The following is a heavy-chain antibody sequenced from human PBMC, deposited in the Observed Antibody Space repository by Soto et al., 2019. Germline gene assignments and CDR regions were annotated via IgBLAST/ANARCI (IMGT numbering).Heavy chain of an antibody. J-gene: IGHJ4*02. CDR2: ISWHGASI. CDR3: VKDYRNYVGPFDY. CDR1: GFTFDDFA. D-gene: IGHD4-4*01. V-gene: IGHV3-9*01. Sequence: EVQLVESGGGLVQPGRSLRLSCAASGFTFDDFAMHWVRQAPGKGLEWVAGISWHGASIDYADSVKGRFTISRDNAKNSLYLQMNSLRVEDTAFYFCVKDYRNYVGPFDYWGQGTLVTVSS.